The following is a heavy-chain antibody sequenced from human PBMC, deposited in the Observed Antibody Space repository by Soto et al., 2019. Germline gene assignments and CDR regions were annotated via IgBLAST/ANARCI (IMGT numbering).Heavy chain of an antibody. V-gene: IGHV1-69*05. CDR2: IIPIFGTA. Sequence: SVKVSCKASGGTFSSYAISWVRQAPGQGLEWMGGIIPIFGTANYAQRFQDRVAMTRDTSTSTLYIELGSLTSEDTAIYYCSRDRFGHADSADWGQGTLVTVSS. J-gene: IGHJ4*02. CDR3: SRDRFGHADSAD. D-gene: IGHD4-17*01. CDR1: GGTFSSYA.